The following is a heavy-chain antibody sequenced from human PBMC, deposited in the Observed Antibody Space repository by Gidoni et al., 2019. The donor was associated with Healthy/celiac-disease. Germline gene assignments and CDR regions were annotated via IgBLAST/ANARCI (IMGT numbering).Heavy chain of an antibody. J-gene: IGHJ5*02. CDR2: MNPNSGNT. Sequence: QVQLVQSGAEVKKPGASVKVSCKASGYTFTSYDINWVRQATGQGLEWMGWMNPNSGNTGYAQKFQGRVTMTRNTSISTAYMELSSLRSEDTAVYYCARCARSSSGWLYYWFDPWGQGTLVTVSS. D-gene: IGHD6-19*01. CDR1: GYTFTSYD. CDR3: ARCARSSSGWLYYWFDP. V-gene: IGHV1-8*01.